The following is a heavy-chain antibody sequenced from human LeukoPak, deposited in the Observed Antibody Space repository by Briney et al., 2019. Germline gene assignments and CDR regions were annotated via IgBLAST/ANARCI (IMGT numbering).Heavy chain of an antibody. CDR1: GFTFSSYG. D-gene: IGHD6-13*01. V-gene: IGHV3-30*18. J-gene: IGHJ4*02. Sequence: PGGSLRLSCTASGFTFSSYGMHWVRQAPGKGLEWVANIASDGSDRHYADSVKGRSTISRDNSKNTVYLQMNSLRGEDTAVYYCAKDRSNSWTFDYWGQGTLVTVSS. CDR3: AKDRSNSWTFDY. CDR2: IASDGSDR.